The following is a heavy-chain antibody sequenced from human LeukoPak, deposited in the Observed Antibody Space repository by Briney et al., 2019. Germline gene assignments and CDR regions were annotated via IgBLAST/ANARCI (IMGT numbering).Heavy chain of an antibody. V-gene: IGHV3-30*18. CDR2: ISYDGSNK. D-gene: IGHD3-10*01. Sequence: GGSLRLSCAASGFTFSSYGMHWVRQAPGKGLEWVAVISYDGSNKCYADSVKGRFTISRDNSKNTLYLQMNSLGAEDTAVYYCAKGNYGSGTAIDYWGQGTLVTVSS. CDR1: GFTFSSYG. J-gene: IGHJ4*02. CDR3: AKGNYGSGTAIDY.